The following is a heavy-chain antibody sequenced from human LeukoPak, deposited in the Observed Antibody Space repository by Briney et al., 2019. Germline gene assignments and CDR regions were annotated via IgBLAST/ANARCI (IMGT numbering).Heavy chain of an antibody. V-gene: IGHV3-11*04. J-gene: IGHJ4*02. CDR1: GFTLNDYY. D-gene: IGHD5-24*01. CDR3: ARVHNTIY. CDR2: ISANSRTV. Sequence: GGSLRLSCAGSGFTLNDYYVNWLRRAPGKGLEWISYISANSRTVNYADSVKGRFTLSRDYAKNSVNLEMTSLRGEDTAIYYCARVHNTIYWGQGVLVIVSS.